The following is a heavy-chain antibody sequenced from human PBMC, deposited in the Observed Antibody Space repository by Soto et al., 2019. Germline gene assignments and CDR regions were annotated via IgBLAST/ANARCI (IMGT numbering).Heavy chain of an antibody. V-gene: IGHV3-64D*06. CDR1: GFTFSSYA. Sequence: PGGSLRLSCSASGFTFSSYAMHWVRQAPGKGLECVSAISSNGGSTYYADSVKGRFTISRDNSKNTLYLQMSSLRAEDTAVYYCVKDLYYYDSSGPLDYWGQGTLVTVSS. D-gene: IGHD3-22*01. CDR3: VKDLYYYDSSGPLDY. J-gene: IGHJ4*02. CDR2: ISSNGGST.